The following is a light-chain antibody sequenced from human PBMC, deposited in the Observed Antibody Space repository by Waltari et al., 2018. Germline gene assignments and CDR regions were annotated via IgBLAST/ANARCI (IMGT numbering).Light chain of an antibody. CDR2: AVS. J-gene: IGKJ1*01. Sequence: DIQMTQSPSSLSASVGDRVNITCRASQSISTYLNWYQQKPGKAPKLLIYAVSSFQSGVPSRFSGSGSGTDFTLTISSLQPEDFATYYCQQSYSTPRTFGQGTKVEIK. CDR1: QSISTY. CDR3: QQSYSTPRT. V-gene: IGKV1-39*01.